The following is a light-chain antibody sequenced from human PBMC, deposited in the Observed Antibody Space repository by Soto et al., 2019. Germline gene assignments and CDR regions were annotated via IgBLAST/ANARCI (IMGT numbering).Light chain of an antibody. CDR2: AAS. J-gene: IGKJ2*01. CDR1: QTVGTY. V-gene: IGKV1-39*01. CDR3: QQNYDIPYT. Sequence: IQMTQTPSSLSASVGGSVTITCRASQTVGTYLNWYQQRPGKAPHLLIFAASASHTWDPSKFTGNGSGTEFTLTINSLQPEDLATYYCQQNYDIPYTFGQGTKLEI.